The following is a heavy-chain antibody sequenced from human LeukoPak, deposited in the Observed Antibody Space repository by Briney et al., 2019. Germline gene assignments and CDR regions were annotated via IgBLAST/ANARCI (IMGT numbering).Heavy chain of an antibody. J-gene: IGHJ4*02. CDR3: AREGDIVATISYYFDY. CDR2: ISHDGSNK. Sequence: GGSLRLSCAASGFTFSSYAMHWVRQAPGKGLEWVAVISHDGSNKYYADSVKGRFTISRDNSKNTLYLQMNSLRAEDTAVYYCAREGDIVATISYYFDYWGQGTLVTVSS. D-gene: IGHD5-12*01. V-gene: IGHV3-30*04. CDR1: GFTFSSYA.